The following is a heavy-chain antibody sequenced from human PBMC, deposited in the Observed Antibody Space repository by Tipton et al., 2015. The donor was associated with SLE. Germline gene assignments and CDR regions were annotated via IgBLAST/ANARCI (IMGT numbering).Heavy chain of an antibody. CDR1: GGSMNDFS. CDR3: ARLPTLTTCCLDV. Sequence: LSLTCSVSGGSMNDFSWSWLRQPAGKGLEWIGRIYSSGSTNYNPSLRSRVTMSVDTSKKQFSLNLTSVTAADTAVYYCARLPTLTTCCLDVWGQGTTVTVSS. D-gene: IGHD4-17*01. V-gene: IGHV4-4*07. J-gene: IGHJ6*02. CDR2: IYSSGST.